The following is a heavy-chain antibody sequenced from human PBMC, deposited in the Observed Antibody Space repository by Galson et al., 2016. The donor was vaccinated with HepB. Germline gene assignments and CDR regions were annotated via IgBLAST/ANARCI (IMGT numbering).Heavy chain of an antibody. J-gene: IGHJ4*02. Sequence: CKASGYTFSNYYMHWVRQAPGQGLEWMGIINPSSGSTTYAQKFQGRVTMTRDTSASTVYMDLSSLRPEDTAVYYCARDRKSVDWLLYNGHFDSWGQGTLVTVSS. V-gene: IGHV1-46*01. CDR3: ARDRKSVDWLLYNGHFDS. CDR2: INPSSGST. D-gene: IGHD3-9*01. CDR1: GYTFSNYY.